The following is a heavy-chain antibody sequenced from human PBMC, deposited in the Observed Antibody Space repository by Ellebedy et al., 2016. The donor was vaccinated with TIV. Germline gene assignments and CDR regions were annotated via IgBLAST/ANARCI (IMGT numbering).Heavy chain of an antibody. Sequence: PGGSLRLSWPASGSTLHHYRENLVCQAPGKGLVRVSTISGSGGRAAYTDSAKGRFNISRDNSKNTIYLQMNNLRAEDTAVYYCAKGVGVGWFYYGLDVWGQGTTVTVSS. V-gene: IGHV3-23*01. J-gene: IGHJ6*02. CDR3: AKGVGVGWFYYGLDV. CDR2: ISGSGGRA. D-gene: IGHD1-26*01. CDR1: GSTLHHYR.